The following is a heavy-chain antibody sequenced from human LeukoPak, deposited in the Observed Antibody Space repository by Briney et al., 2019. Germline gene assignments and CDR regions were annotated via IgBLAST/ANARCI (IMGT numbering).Heavy chain of an antibody. CDR3: ATTIRRAAVAGREFDY. D-gene: IGHD6-19*01. Sequence: ASVKVSCKASGYTFTSYGISWVRQAPGQGLEWMGWISAYNGNINYAQKLQGRVTMTTDTSTSTAYMELRSLRSDDTAVYYCATTIRRAAVAGREFDYWGQGTLVTVSS. J-gene: IGHJ4*02. CDR1: GYTFTSYG. V-gene: IGHV1-18*01. CDR2: ISAYNGNI.